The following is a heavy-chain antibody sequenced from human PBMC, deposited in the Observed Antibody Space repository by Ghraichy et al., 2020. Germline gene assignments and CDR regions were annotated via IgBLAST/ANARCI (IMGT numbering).Heavy chain of an antibody. CDR1: GGSISSGDYY. J-gene: IGHJ6*02. D-gene: IGHD3-9*01. CDR3: ARRASNYDILNYYYYGMDV. Sequence: SETLSLTCTVSGGSISSGDYYWSWIRQPPGKGLEWIGYIYYSGSTYYNPSLKSRVTISVDTSKNQFSLKLSSVTAADTAVYYCARRASNYDILNYYYYGMDVWGQGTTVTVSS. CDR2: IYYSGST. V-gene: IGHV4-30-4*01.